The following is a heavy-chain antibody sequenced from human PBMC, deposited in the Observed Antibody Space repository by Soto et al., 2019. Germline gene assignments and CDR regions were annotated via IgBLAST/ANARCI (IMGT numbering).Heavy chain of an antibody. CDR3: VRANLCGSECHFGS. Sequence: PSQPLSLTCTDPGSSVSDYYCSWVRQPAGQGLECIGRIRPGGNTNYSPSLLSRVTMSVDTSLNQFSLKLTVVTGADKAVCSCVRANLCGSECHFGSWGQVALVSVS. V-gene: IGHV4-4*07. D-gene: IGHD2-21*01. J-gene: IGHJ5*01. CDR1: GSSVSDYY. CDR2: IRPGGNT.